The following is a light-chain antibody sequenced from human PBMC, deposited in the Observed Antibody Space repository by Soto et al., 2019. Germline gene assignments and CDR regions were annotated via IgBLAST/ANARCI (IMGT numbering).Light chain of an antibody. CDR2: SAS. J-gene: IGKJ1*01. Sequence: VLRQSTDRLCVAPGERATLGCRRSHRVSSSYFAWYQQKPGQAPRLLIYSASSRATGIPDRFSGSGSGTDYTLPLSRLAPEASPVYSCQQYGYSFWTFRRGTKVDIK. V-gene: IGKV3-20*01. CDR1: HRVSSSY. CDR3: QQYGYSFWT.